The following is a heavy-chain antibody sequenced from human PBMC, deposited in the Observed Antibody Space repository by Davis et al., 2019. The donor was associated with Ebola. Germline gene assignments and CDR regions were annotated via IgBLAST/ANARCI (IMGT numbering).Heavy chain of an antibody. CDR1: GFTVSDNY. J-gene: IGHJ4*02. Sequence: LGGSLRLSCAASGFTVSDNYMSWVRQAPGKGLEWVSVIYNAGSTYYADSVKGRFTISRDNSKNTLYLQMNSLRAEDTAVYYCARGPRYFDWFWDCWGQGTLVTVSS. V-gene: IGHV3-53*01. CDR3: ARGPRYFDWFWDC. D-gene: IGHD3-9*01. CDR2: IYNAGST.